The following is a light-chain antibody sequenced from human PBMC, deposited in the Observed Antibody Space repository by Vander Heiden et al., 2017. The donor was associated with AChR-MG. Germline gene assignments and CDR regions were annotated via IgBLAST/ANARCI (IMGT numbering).Light chain of an antibody. V-gene: IGKV3-15*01. CDR3: QQDNSWPRT. CDR1: QSVGKY. CDR2: GAS. J-gene: IGKJ4*01. Sequence: EIVMTQSPAILSVSPGERATLSCRASQSVGKYLAWYQHKPGQAPRLLIYGASTRAPGFPARFSGSVSGTEFTLTISSLQSEDFAIYYCQQDNSWPRTFGGGTKVEIK.